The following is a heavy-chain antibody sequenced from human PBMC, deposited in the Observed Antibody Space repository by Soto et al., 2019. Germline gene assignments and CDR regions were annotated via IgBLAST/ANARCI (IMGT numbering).Heavy chain of an antibody. CDR3: XRDVGXSHGPGHPXXFDY. CDR2: INHSGNT. Sequence: SETLSLTCAVYGGSFSGYYWSWIRQPPGKGLEWIGEINHSGNTNYNPSLKSRATISLDTSRNQFFLNLNSVTAADTAVYYCXRDVGXSHGPGHPXXFDYWGQGTLVTVSS. V-gene: IGHV4-34*09. J-gene: IGHJ4*02. CDR1: GGSFSGYY.